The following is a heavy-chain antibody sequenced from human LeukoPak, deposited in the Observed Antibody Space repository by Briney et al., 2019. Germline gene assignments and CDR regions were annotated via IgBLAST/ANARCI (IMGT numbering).Heavy chain of an antibody. CDR1: GFTFSSYA. V-gene: IGHV3-64*01. J-gene: IGHJ6*02. D-gene: IGHD3-10*01. CDR2: ISSNGGST. Sequence: GGSLRLSCAASGFTFSSYAMHWVRQAPGKGLEYVSAISSNGGSTYYANSVKGRFTISRDNSKNTLYLQMGSLRAEDVAVYYCARAADYYGSGSYYNAVYYYGMDVWGQGTTVTVSS. CDR3: ARAADYYGSGSYYNAVYYYGMDV.